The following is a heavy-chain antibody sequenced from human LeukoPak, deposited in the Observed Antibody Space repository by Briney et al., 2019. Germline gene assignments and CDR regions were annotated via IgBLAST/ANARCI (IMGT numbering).Heavy chain of an antibody. CDR2: ISAYNGNT. CDR1: GYTFTSYG. Sequence: ASVRVSCKASGYTFTSYGIAWVRQAPGQGLEWMGWISAYNGNTKYAQNLQGRVTMTTDTSTSTAYMELRSLRSDDTAVYYCARDSGSYIDYWGQGTLVTVSS. J-gene: IGHJ4*02. V-gene: IGHV1-18*01. D-gene: IGHD1-26*01. CDR3: ARDSGSYIDY.